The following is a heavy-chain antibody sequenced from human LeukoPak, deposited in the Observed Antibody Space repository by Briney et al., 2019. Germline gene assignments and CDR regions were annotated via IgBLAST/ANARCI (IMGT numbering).Heavy chain of an antibody. Sequence: QVQLVESGGGVVQPGRSLRLSCAASGFTFSSYAMHWVRQAPGKGLEWVAVISYDGSNKYYADSVKGRFTISRDNSKNTLYLQMNSLRAEDTAVYYCAKARYYYDSSGYYHNLQTPRSMKKRTYFDYWGQGTLVTVSS. D-gene: IGHD3-22*01. CDR2: ISYDGSNK. V-gene: IGHV3-30-3*01. CDR1: GFTFSSYA. CDR3: AKARYYYDSSGYYHNLQTPRSMKKRTYFDY. J-gene: IGHJ4*02.